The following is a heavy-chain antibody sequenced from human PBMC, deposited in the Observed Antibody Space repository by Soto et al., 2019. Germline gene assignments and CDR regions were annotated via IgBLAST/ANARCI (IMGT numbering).Heavy chain of an antibody. Sequence: QVQLQESGPGLVRPSETLSLTCTVSGGSFSSYYWTWIRQSPGKGLEWIGYIYYSGSTDYNPSLRGRHAISIDTSKNQFSLRLNSMPAADTAVYYCAGRDCSGTNCYYLDYYYMDVWGKGTTVTVSS. CDR1: GGSFSSYY. J-gene: IGHJ6*03. V-gene: IGHV4-59*08. D-gene: IGHD2-2*01. CDR3: AGRDCSGTNCYYLDYYYMDV. CDR2: IYYSGST.